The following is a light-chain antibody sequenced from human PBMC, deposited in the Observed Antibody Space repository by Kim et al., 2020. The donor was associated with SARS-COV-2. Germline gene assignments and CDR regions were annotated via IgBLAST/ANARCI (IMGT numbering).Light chain of an antibody. CDR2: KAS. CDR3: QQYHSYPYT. V-gene: IGKV1-5*03. Sequence: SASLRHRSTFTCRASQSISTWVAWYQQKSGKAPNLLIFKASTLESGVPSMFSGSGSGTEFTLTISSLQPDDFATYHCQQYHSYPYTFGQGTNLEI. J-gene: IGKJ2*01. CDR1: QSISTW.